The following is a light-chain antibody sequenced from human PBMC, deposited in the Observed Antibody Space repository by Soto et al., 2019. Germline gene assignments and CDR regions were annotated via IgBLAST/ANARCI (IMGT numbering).Light chain of an antibody. V-gene: IGKV1-5*03. CDR3: HQYKYYSWS. CDR2: KAS. J-gene: IGKJ1*01. CDR1: QSISSW. Sequence: DIQMTQSPSTLSASVGARVTITCRASQSISSWLAWYQQKPGKAPKLLIYKASSLETGVPSRFSGSGSGTDFTATISSLQPDALATYSSHQYKYYSWSFGRGTKVDIK.